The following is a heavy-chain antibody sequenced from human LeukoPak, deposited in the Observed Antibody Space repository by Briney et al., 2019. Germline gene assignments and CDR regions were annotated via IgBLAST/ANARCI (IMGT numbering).Heavy chain of an antibody. CDR3: ARVDDWYDFDY. Sequence: GGSLRLSCAASGFKFRSYSVNWVRQAPGKGLEWVSSISSVSGALYYADSVKGRFTISRDNAKNSLYLQMNSLRAEDTAIYYCARVDDWYDFDYWGQGAPVTVSS. CDR2: ISSVSGAL. CDR1: GFKFRSYS. J-gene: IGHJ4*02. D-gene: IGHD3-9*01. V-gene: IGHV3-21*01.